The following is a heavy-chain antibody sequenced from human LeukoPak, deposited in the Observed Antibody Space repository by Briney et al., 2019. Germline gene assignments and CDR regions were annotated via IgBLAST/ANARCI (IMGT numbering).Heavy chain of an antibody. V-gene: IGHV4-59*12. CDR3: ARGKRMYYYDSSGYYYVH. CDR1: GASISFYY. CDR2: IYYSGST. Sequence: PSETLSLTCTVSGASISFYYWTWIRQPPGKGLEWIEYIYYSGSTNYNSSLKSRVTISVDTSKNQASLKLSSVTAADTAVYYCARGKRMYYYDSSGYYYVHWGQGTLVTVSS. J-gene: IGHJ4*02. D-gene: IGHD3-22*01.